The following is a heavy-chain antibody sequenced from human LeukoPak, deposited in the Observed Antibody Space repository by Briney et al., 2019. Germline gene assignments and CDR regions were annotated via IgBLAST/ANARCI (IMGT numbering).Heavy chain of an antibody. CDR1: GGSLSTYY. CDR2: IYNSGST. D-gene: IGHD3-10*01. CDR3: ARDPGGLWFFFDY. Sequence: SETLSLTCTVSGGSLSTYYWSWIRQPPGKGLEWIGYIYNSGSTNYSPSLRSRVTISLDTSKNQFSLDLRSVTAADTAVYYCARDPGGLWFFFDYWGQGTLVTVSS. J-gene: IGHJ4*01. V-gene: IGHV4-59*01.